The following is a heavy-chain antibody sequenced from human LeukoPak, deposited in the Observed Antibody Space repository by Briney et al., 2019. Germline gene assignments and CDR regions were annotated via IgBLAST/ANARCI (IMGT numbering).Heavy chain of an antibody. CDR3: ARDTYYYDSRATPSAFDI. CDR1: GYTFTSNY. D-gene: IGHD3-22*01. CDR2: INPSGGST. V-gene: IGHV1-46*01. J-gene: IGHJ3*02. Sequence: ASVKVSCKAFGYTFTSNYMHWVRQAPGQGLEWMGIINPSGGSTSYAQKFQGRVTMTRDTSTSTVYMELSSLRSEDTAVYYCARDTYYYDSRATPSAFDIWGQGTMVTVSS.